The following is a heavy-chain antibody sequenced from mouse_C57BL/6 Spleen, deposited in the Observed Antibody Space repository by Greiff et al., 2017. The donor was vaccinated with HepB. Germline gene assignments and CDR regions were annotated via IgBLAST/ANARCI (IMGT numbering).Heavy chain of an antibody. Sequence: EVQLQQSGAELVRPGASVKLSCTASGFNIKDYYMHWVKQRPEQGLEWIGRIDPEDGDTEYAPKFQGKATMTADTSSNAAYLQLSSLTSEDTAVYYCTTGYYGSSSYYFDYWGQSTTLTVSS. V-gene: IGHV14-1*01. D-gene: IGHD1-1*01. CDR3: TTGYYGSSSYYFDY. CDR2: IDPEDGDT. CDR1: GFNIKDYY. J-gene: IGHJ2*01.